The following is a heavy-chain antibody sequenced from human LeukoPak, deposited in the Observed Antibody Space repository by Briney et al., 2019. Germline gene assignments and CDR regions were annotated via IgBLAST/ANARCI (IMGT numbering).Heavy chain of an antibody. J-gene: IGHJ4*02. CDR1: GYTFTSHG. D-gene: IGHD3-10*01. CDR3: ATHWYYYGSGDYFDY. Sequence: ASVKVSWTAAGYTFTSHGPSWVRQAPGQRLQWIGWISAYNGNTNYAQKLQGRVTMTTDTCTSTAYMELRSLRSDDTAVYYCATHWYYYGSGDYFDYWGQGTLVTVSS. CDR2: ISAYNGNT. V-gene: IGHV1-18*01.